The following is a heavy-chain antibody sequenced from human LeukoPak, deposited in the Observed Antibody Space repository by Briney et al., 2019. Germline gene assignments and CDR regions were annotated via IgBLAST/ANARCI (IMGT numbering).Heavy chain of an antibody. J-gene: IGHJ5*02. V-gene: IGHV3-21*01. D-gene: IGHD6-19*01. CDR3: ARDPSSGWYLKGWFDP. CDR2: ISSSSNYI. CDR1: GFTFSSYS. Sequence: GGSLRLSCAASGFTFSSYSMNWVRQAPGKGLEWVSSISSSSNYIYYADSVKGRFTISRDNAKNSLYLQMNTLRAEDTAVYYCARDPSSGWYLKGWFDPWGQGTLVTVSS.